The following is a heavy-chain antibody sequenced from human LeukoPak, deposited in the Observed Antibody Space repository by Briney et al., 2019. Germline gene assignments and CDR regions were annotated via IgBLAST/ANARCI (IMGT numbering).Heavy chain of an antibody. V-gene: IGHV1-18*01. CDR3: ARDGRVSGMDV. CDR2: ISAYNGNT. Sequence: MGWISAYNGNTNYAQKLQGRVTMTTDTSTSTAYMELRSLRSDDTAVYYCARDGRVSGMDVWGQGTTVTVSS. D-gene: IGHD3-10*01. J-gene: IGHJ6*02.